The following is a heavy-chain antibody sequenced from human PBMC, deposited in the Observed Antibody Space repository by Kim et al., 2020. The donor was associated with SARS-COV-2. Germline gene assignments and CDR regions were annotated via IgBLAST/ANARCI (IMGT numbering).Heavy chain of an antibody. V-gene: IGHV4-34*01. CDR3: ASGWSGRYSGSGSYRVFDY. D-gene: IGHD3-10*01. J-gene: IGHJ4*02. Sequence: SETLSLTCAVYGGSFSGYYWSWIRQPPGKGLEWIGEINHSGSTNYNPSLKSRVTIAVDTSKNQFSLKLSSVTAADKAVYYCASGWSGRYSGSGSYRVFDYWGQGTQVTVSS. CDR2: INHSGST. CDR1: GGSFSGYY.